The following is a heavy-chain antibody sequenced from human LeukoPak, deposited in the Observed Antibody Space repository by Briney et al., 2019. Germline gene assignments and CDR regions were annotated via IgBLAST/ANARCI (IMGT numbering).Heavy chain of an antibody. Sequence: GGSLRLSCAASGFTFDDYAMHWVRQAPGKGLEWVSGISWNSGSIGYADSVKGRFTISRDNAKNSLYLQMNSLRAEDTAVYYCAKDLEAYGSGSYYFDYWGQGTLVTVSS. CDR2: ISWNSGSI. CDR3: AKDLEAYGSGSYYFDY. J-gene: IGHJ4*02. CDR1: GFTFDDYA. D-gene: IGHD3-10*01. V-gene: IGHV3-9*01.